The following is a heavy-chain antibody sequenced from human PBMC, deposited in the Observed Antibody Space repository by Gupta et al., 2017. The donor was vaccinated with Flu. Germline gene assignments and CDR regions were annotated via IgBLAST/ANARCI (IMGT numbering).Heavy chain of an antibody. J-gene: IGHJ4*02. D-gene: IGHD1-1*01. Sequence: TFSTDQMNWVRQAPGKGLEWVSYISIDGKSIYYADSVKGRFTISRDNARNSLFLQMNSLRTEDTAVYYCTTIPWEQGAEDYWGQGTLVTVSS. CDR2: ISIDGKSI. CDR3: TTIPWEQGAEDY. V-gene: IGHV3-48*03. CDR1: TFSTDQ.